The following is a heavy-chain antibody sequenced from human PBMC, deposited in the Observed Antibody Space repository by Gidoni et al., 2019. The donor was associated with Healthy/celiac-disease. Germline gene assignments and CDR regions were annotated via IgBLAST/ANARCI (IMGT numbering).Heavy chain of an antibody. D-gene: IGHD5-12*01. Sequence: QVQLVQSGAEVKKPGASVKVSCKASGYPFTSSYMHWVRQAPGQGREWMGISNPSGGRTSYAQKYQGRVIMTRDTSTSTDYMELSSRRSEDTAVYYCAEGGYSGYDLDPWGQGTLVTVSS. CDR3: AEGGYSGYDLDP. J-gene: IGHJ5*02. CDR2: SNPSGGRT. V-gene: IGHV1-46*01. CDR1: GYPFTSSY.